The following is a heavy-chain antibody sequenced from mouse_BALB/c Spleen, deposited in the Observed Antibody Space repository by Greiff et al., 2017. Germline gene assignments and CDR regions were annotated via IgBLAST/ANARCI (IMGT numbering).Heavy chain of an antibody. V-gene: IGHV1S81*02. CDR3: TSAVEDAWFAY. CDR1: GYAFTSYW. Sequence: QVQLQQPGAELVKPGASVKLSCKASGYAFTSYWMHWVKQRPGQGLEWMGVINPSNGRTNDNEKLKSKATLNVDKSSSTAYMQLSSLTSEDSAVYYYTSAVEDAWFAYWGQGTLVTVSA. CDR2: INPSNGRT. J-gene: IGHJ3*01.